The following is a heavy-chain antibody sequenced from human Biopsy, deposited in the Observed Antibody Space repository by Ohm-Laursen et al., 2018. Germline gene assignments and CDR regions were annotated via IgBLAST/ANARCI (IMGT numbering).Heavy chain of an antibody. J-gene: IGHJ4*02. CDR1: GVSINSGRYY. V-gene: IGHV4-31*03. CDR3: ARLGSGDYFPTFFDF. CDR2: IFYSANT. D-gene: IGHD5-12*01. Sequence: SDTLSLTCTVSGVSINSGRYYWNWIRHHPGKGLEWIGNIFYSANTYYNPSLKSRVTISVDTSKNQSSLKLSSVTAADTAVYYCARLGSGDYFPTFFDFWGQGALVTVSS.